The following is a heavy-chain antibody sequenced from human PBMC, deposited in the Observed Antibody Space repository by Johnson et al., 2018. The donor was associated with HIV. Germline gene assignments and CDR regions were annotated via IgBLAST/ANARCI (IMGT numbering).Heavy chain of an antibody. J-gene: IGHJ3*02. D-gene: IGHD2-21*01. CDR3: AKVDCGGDAFDI. Sequence: QVQLVESGGGVVQPGRSLRLSCAASGFTFSSYAMHWVRQAPGKGLEWVAVISYDGSNKYYADSVKGRFTISRDNAKNTVDLQMNSLRVEDTAVYYCAKVDCGGDAFDIWGQGTMVTVSS. CDR2: ISYDGSNK. CDR1: GFTFSSYA. V-gene: IGHV3-30*04.